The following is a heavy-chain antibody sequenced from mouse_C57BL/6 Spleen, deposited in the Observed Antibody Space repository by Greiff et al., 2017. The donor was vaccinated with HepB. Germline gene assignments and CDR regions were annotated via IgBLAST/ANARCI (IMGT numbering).Heavy chain of an antibody. CDR1: GYSFTSYY. D-gene: IGHD3-1*01. CDR2: IYPGSGNT. CDR3: ARSGRSSLGFAY. J-gene: IGHJ3*01. V-gene: IGHV1-66*01. Sequence: QVQLQQSGPELVKPGASVKISCKASGYSFTSYYIHWVKQRPGQGLEWIGWIYPGSGNTKYNEKFKGKATLTADTSSSTAYMQLSSLTSEDSAVYYCARSGRSSLGFAYWGQGTLVTVSA.